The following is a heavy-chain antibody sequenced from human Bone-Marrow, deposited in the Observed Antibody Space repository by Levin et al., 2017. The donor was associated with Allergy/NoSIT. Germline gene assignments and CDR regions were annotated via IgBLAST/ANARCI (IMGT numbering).Heavy chain of an antibody. CDR1: GYTLTAYY. D-gene: IGHD3-10*01. CDR2: INPKSGGT. V-gene: IGHV1-2*02. Sequence: GASVKVSCKASGYTLTAYYIHWVRQAPGQGLEWMGWINPKSGGTKYAQKFQGRVTMTRDTSISTVYMEVSRLKSDDTAVYYCARDQAIYGSGSADYWGQGTLVTVSA. CDR3: ARDQAIYGSGSADY. J-gene: IGHJ4*02.